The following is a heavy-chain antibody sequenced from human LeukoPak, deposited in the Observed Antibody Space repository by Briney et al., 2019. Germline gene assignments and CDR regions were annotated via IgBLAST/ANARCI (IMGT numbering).Heavy chain of an antibody. CDR3: AKGGGGDFDY. CDR1: GFTFSSYS. Sequence: PGGSLRLSCAASGFTFSSYSMNWVRQAPGKGLEWVSAISGSGGTTYYADSVKGRFTISRDNSKNTLYLQMNSLRAEDTAVYYCAKGGGGDFDYWGQGTLVTVSS. CDR2: ISGSGGTT. J-gene: IGHJ4*02. V-gene: IGHV3-23*01. D-gene: IGHD2-21*01.